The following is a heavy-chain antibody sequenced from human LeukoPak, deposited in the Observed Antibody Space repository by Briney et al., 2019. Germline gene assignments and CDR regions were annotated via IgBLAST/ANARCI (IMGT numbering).Heavy chain of an antibody. V-gene: IGHV3-7*03. CDR3: ARPIPIYGDDY. CDR1: GFTFNRYW. Sequence: GGSLRLSCAASGFTFNRYWMSWVRQSPGKGLEWVANIKQDGGEKYYVDSVEGRFSISRDNAKNSLYLQMNSLRAEDTAVYYCARPIPIYGDDYWGQGTLVTVSS. J-gene: IGHJ4*02. D-gene: IGHD4-17*01. CDR2: IKQDGGEK.